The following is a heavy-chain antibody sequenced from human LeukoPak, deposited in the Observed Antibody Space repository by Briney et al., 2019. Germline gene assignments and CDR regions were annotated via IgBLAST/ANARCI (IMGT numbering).Heavy chain of an antibody. CDR2: SIPIFGTA. CDR3: ARVHVVPAAIGYYYYYYMDV. V-gene: IGHV1-69*05. CDR1: GGTFSSYA. Sequence: SVMVSCKASGGTFSSYAISWVRQAPGQGLEWMGGSIPIFGTANYAQKFQGRVTITTDESTSTAYMELSSLRSEDTAVYYCARVHVVPAAIGYYYYYYMDVWGKGTTVTVSS. J-gene: IGHJ6*03. D-gene: IGHD2-2*01.